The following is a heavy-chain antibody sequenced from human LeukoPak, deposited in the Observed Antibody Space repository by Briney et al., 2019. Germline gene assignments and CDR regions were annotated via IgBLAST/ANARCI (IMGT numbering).Heavy chain of an antibody. D-gene: IGHD2-15*01. V-gene: IGHV4-39*01. CDR2: IYYSGST. Sequence: SETLSLTCTVSGGSISSSSYYWGWIRQPPGKGLEWIGSIYYSGSTYYNPSLKSRVTISVDTSKNQFSLKLSSVTAADTAVSYCARQVELPDYYYYYMDVWGKGTTVTVSS. J-gene: IGHJ6*03. CDR3: ARQVELPDYYYYYMDV. CDR1: GGSISSSSYY.